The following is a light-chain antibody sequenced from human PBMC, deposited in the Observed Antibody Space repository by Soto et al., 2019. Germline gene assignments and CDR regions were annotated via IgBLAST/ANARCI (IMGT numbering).Light chain of an antibody. CDR1: QSVSSSY. J-gene: IGKJ5*01. CDR3: QPYGSSPTT. V-gene: IGKV3-20*01. Sequence: WMPTPGTLFLSGGEVAPRSCRVSQSVSSSYLAWYQQKPGQAPRLLIYGASSRATGIPDRFSGSGSGTDFTLAMRRLDPEDFAVHICQPYGSSPTTFARGTRLDIK. CDR2: GAS.